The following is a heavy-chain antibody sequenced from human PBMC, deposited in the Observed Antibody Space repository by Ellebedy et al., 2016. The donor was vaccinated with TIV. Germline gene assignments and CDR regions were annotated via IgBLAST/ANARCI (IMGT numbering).Heavy chain of an antibody. V-gene: IGHV3-7*03. Sequence: GESLKISCGASGFPFSSPWMSWVRQAPGKGLEWVANINQDGSVKNSVDSVKGRFTLSRDNAKNTLYLQMNSLRVEDTAIYFCAKDSGRSGWISDYWGQGTLVTVSS. D-gene: IGHD3-10*01. CDR3: AKDSGRSGWISDY. CDR1: GFPFSSPW. CDR2: INQDGSVK. J-gene: IGHJ4*02.